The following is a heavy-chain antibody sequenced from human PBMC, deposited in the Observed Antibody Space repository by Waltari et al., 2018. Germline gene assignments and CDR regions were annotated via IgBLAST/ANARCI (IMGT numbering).Heavy chain of an antibody. CDR3: ARESLIAAAHR. CDR1: GGSISSGSYY. D-gene: IGHD6-13*01. J-gene: IGHJ4*02. CDR2: IYTSGST. V-gene: IGHV4-61*02. Sequence: QVQLQESGPGLVKPSQTLSLTCTVSGGSISSGSYYWSWIRQPAGKGLEWIGRIYTSGSTNYNPSRKSRVTISVDTSKNQFSLKLSSVTAADTAVYYCARESLIAAAHRWGQGTLVTVSS.